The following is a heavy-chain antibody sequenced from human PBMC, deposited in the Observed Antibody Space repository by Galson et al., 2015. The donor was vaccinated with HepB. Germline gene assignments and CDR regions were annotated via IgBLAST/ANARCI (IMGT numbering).Heavy chain of an antibody. D-gene: IGHD6-13*01. J-gene: IGHJ6*03. CDR3: ARGAGVYSSNRANSYYYMDV. Sequence: SVKVSCKASGGTFSSYAISWVRQAPGQGLEWMGGIIPIFGTANYAQKFQGRVTITADESTSTAYMELSSLRSEDTAVYYCARGAGVYSSNRANSYYYMDVWGKGTTVTVSS. CDR2: IIPIFGTA. V-gene: IGHV1-69*13. CDR1: GGTFSSYA.